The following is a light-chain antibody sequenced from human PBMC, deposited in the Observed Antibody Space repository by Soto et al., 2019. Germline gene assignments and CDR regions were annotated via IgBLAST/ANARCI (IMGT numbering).Light chain of an antibody. CDR2: LAS. CDR3: QQLDSDPPWT. V-gene: IGKV1-9*01. Sequence: IQLTQSPSSLSASVGDRVTITCRASQDISTYLAWYQQNPGRAPKLLIYLASNLHTGVPSRFSDSGSGTEFTLTICSLQPEDFATYYCQQLDSDPPWTFGQGTRVEIK. J-gene: IGKJ1*01. CDR1: QDISTY.